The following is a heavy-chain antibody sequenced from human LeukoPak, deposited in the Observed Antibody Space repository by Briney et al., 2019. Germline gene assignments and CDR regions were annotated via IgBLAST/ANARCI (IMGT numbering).Heavy chain of an antibody. Sequence: PSETLSLTCTVSGGSISSSSYYWGWLRQPPGKGLELIGSIYYSGSTYYNPSLNSRVTISADTSMNQVSLRLSSVTAADTSVYDWGEGRVTDGWFDPWGQGNPVSV. CDR3: GEGRVTDGWFDP. D-gene: IGHD3-16*01. CDR2: IYYSGST. J-gene: IGHJ5*02. CDR1: GGSISSSSYY. V-gene: IGHV4-39*07.